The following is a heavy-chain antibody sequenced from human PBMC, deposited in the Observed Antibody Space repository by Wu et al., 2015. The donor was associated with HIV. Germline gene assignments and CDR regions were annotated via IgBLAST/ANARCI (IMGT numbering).Heavy chain of an antibody. D-gene: IGHD4-17*01. Sequence: QVQLVQSGAEVKKPGASVKISCKASGYSFTRYYIHWVRQAPGQGLEWIGIINSGGSTVYAQNFEGRVSMTWDTSTTTVYMEVSSLKSDDTAMYYCARDGEGFDQWGQGTLVIVSS. CDR3: ARDGEGFDQ. J-gene: IGHJ4*02. V-gene: IGHV1-46*01. CDR1: GYSFTRYY. CDR2: INSGGST.